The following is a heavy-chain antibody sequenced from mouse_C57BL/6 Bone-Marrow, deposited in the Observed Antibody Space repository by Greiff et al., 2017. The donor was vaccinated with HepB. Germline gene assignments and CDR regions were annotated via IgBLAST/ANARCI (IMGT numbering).Heavy chain of an antibody. CDR1: GYTFTSYW. D-gene: IGHD1-1*01. CDR3: AIRRLHAMEY. CDR2: IYPSDSET. Sequence: VQLQQSGAELVRPGSSVKLSCKASGYTFTSYWMDWVKQRPGQGLEWIGNIYPSDSETHYNQKFKDKATLTVDKSSSTAYMQLSSLTSEDSAVYYCAIRRLHAMEYWGQVTSVTVSS. V-gene: IGHV1-61*01. J-gene: IGHJ4*01.